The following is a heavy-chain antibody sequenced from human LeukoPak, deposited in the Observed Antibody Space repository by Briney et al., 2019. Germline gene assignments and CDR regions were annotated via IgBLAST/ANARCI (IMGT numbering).Heavy chain of an antibody. D-gene: IGHD2-21*02. CDR2: VSGSGGST. CDR1: GGTFSSYA. V-gene: IGHV3-23*01. CDR3: AKEPLYCGGDCYEPFDY. Sequence: ASVKVSCKASGGTFSSYAMSWVRQAPGKGLEWVSAVSGSGGSTYYADSVKGRFTMSRDNSRNTLYLQMNSLRAEDTAVYYCAKEPLYCGGDCYEPFDYWGQGTLVTVSS. J-gene: IGHJ4*02.